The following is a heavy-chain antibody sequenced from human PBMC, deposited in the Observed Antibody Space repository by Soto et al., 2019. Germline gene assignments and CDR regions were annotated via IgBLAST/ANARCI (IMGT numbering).Heavy chain of an antibody. D-gene: IGHD6-13*01. CDR2: ISPYSGTT. Sequence: ASVKVSCKASGYTFTTYGINWVRQAPGQGLEWMGWISPYSGTTNYAQNLQGRVTITTDTSSNTAFMELRTLRSDDTAMYFCARGRGSRSWPEPPNYFDSWGQGTQVTVS. V-gene: IGHV1-18*01. CDR1: GYTFTTYG. J-gene: IGHJ4*02. CDR3: ARGRGSRSWPEPPNYFDS.